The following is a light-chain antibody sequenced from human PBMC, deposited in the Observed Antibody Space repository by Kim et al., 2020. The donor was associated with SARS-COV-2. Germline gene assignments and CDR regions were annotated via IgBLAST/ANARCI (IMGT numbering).Light chain of an antibody. CDR2: GRN. V-gene: IGLV3-19*01. CDR3: NSRDRTVKRWV. J-gene: IGLJ1*01. CDR1: SLRSYY. Sequence: LGQTDRFTCQGHSLRSYYASWYQQKPGQPPILFIYGRNNRPSGTPDRFSGPSSVNTASLTITGAQAEEGADYYCNSRDRTVKRWVFGPGTKAT.